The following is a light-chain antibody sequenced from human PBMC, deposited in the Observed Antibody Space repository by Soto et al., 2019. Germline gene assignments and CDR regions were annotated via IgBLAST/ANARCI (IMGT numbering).Light chain of an antibody. CDR3: QQYYSPPVT. J-gene: IGKJ5*01. V-gene: IGKV4-1*01. Sequence: DIVMTQSPDSLAVSLGERATINCKSSQSVFYSPNNKNYLAWYQQRPGQPPKLLISWTSARESGVPDRFSGSGSGTDFTLPISSLQAEEVAIYYCQQYYSPPVTFGQGTRLEIK. CDR2: WTS. CDR1: QSVFYSPNNKNY.